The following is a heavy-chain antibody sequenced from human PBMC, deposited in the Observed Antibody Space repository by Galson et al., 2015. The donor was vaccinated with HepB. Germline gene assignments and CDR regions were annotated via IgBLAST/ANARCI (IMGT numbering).Heavy chain of an antibody. D-gene: IGHD3-9*01. V-gene: IGHV3-30*04. CDR2: ISYDGSNK. Sequence: SLRLSCAASGFTFSSYAMHWVRQAPGKGLEWVAVISYDGSNKYYADSVKGRFTISRDNSKNTLYLQMNSLRAEDTAVYYCARPKIVLRYFDCLDYWGQGTLVTVSS. CDR3: ARPKIVLRYFDCLDY. J-gene: IGHJ4*02. CDR1: GFTFSSYA.